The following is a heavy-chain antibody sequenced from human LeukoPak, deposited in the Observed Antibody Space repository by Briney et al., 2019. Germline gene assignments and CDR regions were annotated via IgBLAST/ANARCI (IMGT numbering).Heavy chain of an antibody. CDR3: TRDRGGSGYYYVDF. V-gene: IGHV3-30*03. CDR2: ISNDGSNK. CDR1: GFTVSNSY. J-gene: IGHJ4*02. D-gene: IGHD3-22*01. Sequence: PGGSLRLSCAASGFTVSNSYMTWVRQAPGKGLEWVALISNDGSNKYYADSVKGRFTISRDNSKNIVYLQMNSLRTEDTAVYYCTRDRGGSGYYYVDFWGRGTLVTVSS.